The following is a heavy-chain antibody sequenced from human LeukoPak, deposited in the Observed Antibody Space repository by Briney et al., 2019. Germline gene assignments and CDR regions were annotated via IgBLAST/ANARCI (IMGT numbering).Heavy chain of an antibody. CDR1: GFTFSSYA. D-gene: IGHD1-26*01. Sequence: GGSLRLSCAASGFTFSSYAMSWVRKAPGKGLEWVSAISGSGGSTYYADSVKGRFTISRDNSKNTLYLQMNSLRAEDTAVYYCAKDSYSGSYSDAFDIWGQGTMVTVSS. J-gene: IGHJ3*02. V-gene: IGHV3-23*01. CDR2: ISGSGGST. CDR3: AKDSYSGSYSDAFDI.